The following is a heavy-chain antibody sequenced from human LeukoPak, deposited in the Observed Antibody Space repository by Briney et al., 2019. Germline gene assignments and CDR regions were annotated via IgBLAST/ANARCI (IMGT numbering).Heavy chain of an antibody. CDR2: IYYSGTT. V-gene: IGHV4-39*07. CDR1: GGSISNNGYY. J-gene: IGHJ6*02. CDR3: ARAEYSGYDYYYYGMDV. D-gene: IGHD5-12*01. Sequence: PSETLSLTCTVSGGSISNNGYYWGWIRQPPGKGLEWIGSIYYSGTTYYNPSLKSRVTISVDTSKNQFSLKVSSVTAADTAVYYCARAEYSGYDYYYYGMDVWGQGTTVTVSS.